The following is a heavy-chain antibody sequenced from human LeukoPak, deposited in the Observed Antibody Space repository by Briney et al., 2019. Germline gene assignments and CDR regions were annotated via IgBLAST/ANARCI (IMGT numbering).Heavy chain of an antibody. Sequence: GGSLRLSCAASGFTFSSYSVNWVRQAPGKGLECLSSISSSSSYIYYADSVKGRFTISRDNAKNSLYLQLNSLRAEDTAVYYCARLPAYSGSLGYFDYWGQGTLVTVSS. D-gene: IGHD1-26*01. CDR1: GFTFSSYS. J-gene: IGHJ4*02. CDR3: ARLPAYSGSLGYFDY. V-gene: IGHV3-21*01. CDR2: ISSSSSYI.